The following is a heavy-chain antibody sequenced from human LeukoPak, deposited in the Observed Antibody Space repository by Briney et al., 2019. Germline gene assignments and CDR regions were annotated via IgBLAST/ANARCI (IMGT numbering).Heavy chain of an antibody. CDR3: ARDIVLMVCAQGPYYYYGMDV. Sequence: ASVKVSCKASGYTFTSYGISWVRQAPGQGLEWMGWISAYNGNTNYAQKLQGRVTMTTDTSTSTAYMELRSLRSDDTAVYYCARDIVLMVCAQGPYYYYGMDVWGQGTTVTVSS. CDR1: GYTFTSYG. D-gene: IGHD2-8*01. J-gene: IGHJ6*02. CDR2: ISAYNGNT. V-gene: IGHV1-18*01.